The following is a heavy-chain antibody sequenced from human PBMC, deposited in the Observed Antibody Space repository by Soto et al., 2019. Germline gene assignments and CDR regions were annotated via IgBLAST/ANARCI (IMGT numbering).Heavy chain of an antibody. D-gene: IGHD5-18*01. CDR1: GGSFSGYY. CDR3: ARGVRYSYGPYNWFDP. V-gene: IGHV4-34*01. J-gene: IGHJ5*02. CDR2: INHSGST. Sequence: SETLSLTCAVYGGSFSGYYWSWIRQPPGKGLEWIGEINHSGSTNYNPSLKSRVTISVDTSKNQFSLKLSSVTAADTAVYYCARGVRYSYGPYNWFDPWGQGTLVT.